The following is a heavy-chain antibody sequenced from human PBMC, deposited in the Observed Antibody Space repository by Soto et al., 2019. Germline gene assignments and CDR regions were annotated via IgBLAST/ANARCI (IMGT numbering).Heavy chain of an antibody. D-gene: IGHD1-20*01. CDR2: IKQDGSEK. CDR1: GFTFSSYW. V-gene: IGHV3-7*03. Sequence: GGSLRLSCAASGFTFSSYWMSWVRQAPGKGLEWVANIKQDGSEKYYVDSVKGRFTISRDNTKNSLYLQMNSLRAEDTAIYYCAKSLSGNDYGVDVWGQGTTVTVSS. CDR3: AKSLSGNDYGVDV. J-gene: IGHJ6*02.